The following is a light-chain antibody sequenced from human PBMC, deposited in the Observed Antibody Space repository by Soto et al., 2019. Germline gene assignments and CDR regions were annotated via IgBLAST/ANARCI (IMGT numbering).Light chain of an antibody. J-gene: IGLJ2*01. Sequence: QAVVTQPPSMSGAPGQRVTISCTGGNSNIGAGYYVHWYQQLPGAAPKLLIYSINNRPSGVPDRFSGSKSGTSASLAITGLQAEDEADYYCQSYDSSLSGSVVFGGGTKLTVL. CDR3: QSYDSSLSGSVV. CDR1: NSNIGAGYY. V-gene: IGLV1-40*01. CDR2: SIN.